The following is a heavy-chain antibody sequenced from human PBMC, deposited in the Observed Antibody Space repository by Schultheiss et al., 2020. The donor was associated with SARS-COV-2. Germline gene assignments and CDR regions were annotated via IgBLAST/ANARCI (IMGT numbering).Heavy chain of an antibody. J-gene: IGHJ4*02. CDR1: GGSISSSSYY. D-gene: IGHD1-26*01. Sequence: SETLSLTCTVSGGSISSSSYYWGWIRQPPGKGLEWIGEINHSGDTNYSPSLKSRVTVSLDTSKNQFSLKLGSVTAADTAVYYCARAVGATMVWDYWGQGTLVTVSS. CDR2: INHSGDT. V-gene: IGHV4-39*07. CDR3: ARAVGATMVWDY.